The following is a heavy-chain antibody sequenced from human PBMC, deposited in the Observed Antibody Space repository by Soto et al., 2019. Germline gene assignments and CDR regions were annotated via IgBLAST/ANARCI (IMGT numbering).Heavy chain of an antibody. CDR3: GSVGYCSSTNCLFYYYHYGMDV. CDR1: GGTFSSHA. V-gene: IGHV1-69*13. CDR2: IIPIFGTT. J-gene: IGHJ6*02. Sequence: SVKVSCKASGGTFSSHAISWVRQAPGRGLEWVGGIIPIFGTTKYAQNFRARVTITADESTSTAYMELSSLTSEDTAVYYCGSVGYCSSTNCLFYYYHYGMDVWGQGTTVTVSS. D-gene: IGHD2-2*03.